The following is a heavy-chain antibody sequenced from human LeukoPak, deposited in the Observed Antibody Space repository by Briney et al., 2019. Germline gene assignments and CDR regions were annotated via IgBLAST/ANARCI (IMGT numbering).Heavy chain of an antibody. CDR3: AKHENYDFWSGYSPCAFDI. V-gene: IGHV4-39*01. J-gene: IGHJ3*02. Sequence: SETLSLTCTVSGGSISSSSYYWGWIRQPPGKGLEWIGSIYYSGSTYYNPFLKSRVTISVDTSKNQFSLKLSSVTAADTAVYYCAKHENYDFWSGYSPCAFDIWGQGTMVTVSS. CDR1: GGSISSSSYY. D-gene: IGHD3-3*01. CDR2: IYYSGST.